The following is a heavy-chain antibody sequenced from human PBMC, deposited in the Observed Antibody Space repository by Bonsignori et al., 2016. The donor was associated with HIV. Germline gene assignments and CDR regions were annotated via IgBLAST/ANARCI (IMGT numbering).Heavy chain of an antibody. CDR3: ARGDGGYYYYCMDV. J-gene: IGHJ6*03. CDR2: IFPTGTT. Sequence: SETLSLTCTVSGESISSSSHSWIWIRQPAGKGLEWIGRIFPTGTTNYNPSLKSRVTVSLDTSKNQVSLKLDSVTAADTAVYYCARGDGGYYYYCMDVVGTKGTSVTVSS. D-gene: IGHD3-10*01. CDR1: GESISSSSHS. V-gene: IGHV4-61*02.